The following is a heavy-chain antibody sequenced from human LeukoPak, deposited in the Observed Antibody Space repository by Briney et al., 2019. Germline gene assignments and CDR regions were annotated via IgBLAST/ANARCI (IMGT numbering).Heavy chain of an antibody. Sequence: ASVKVSCKASGYTFTYYYMHWVRQAPGQGLAWMGWINPYSGDTNYAQKFQGRVTMTRDTSITTAYMDLSRLNSDDTAVYYCARASVENTLRIDDYWGQGALVTVSS. CDR2: INPYSGDT. D-gene: IGHD2-15*01. J-gene: IGHJ4*02. CDR3: ARASVENTLRIDDY. V-gene: IGHV1-2*02. CDR1: GYTFTYYY.